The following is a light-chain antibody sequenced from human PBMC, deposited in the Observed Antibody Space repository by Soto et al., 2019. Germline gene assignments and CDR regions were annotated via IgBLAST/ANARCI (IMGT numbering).Light chain of an antibody. CDR1: QSVSSN. V-gene: IGKV3-15*01. J-gene: IGKJ5*01. Sequence: EIVMTQSPATLSVSPGERATLYCRASQSVSSNLAWYKQKPGQAPRLLIYGAYTRATSISARLSSSGSGTKFTLTFSSLQSEDSAVYYCQQYTNTPPISFGQGKRLEIK. CDR3: QQYTNTPPIS. CDR2: GAY.